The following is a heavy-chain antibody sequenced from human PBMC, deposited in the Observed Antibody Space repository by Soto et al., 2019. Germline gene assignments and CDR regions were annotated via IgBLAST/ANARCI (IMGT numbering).Heavy chain of an antibody. CDR3: AREGYSSVGGIDY. D-gene: IGHD6-19*01. J-gene: IGHJ4*02. V-gene: IGHV1-3*05. CDR1: GYTFTSYA. CDR2: INAGNGNT. Sequence: QVQLVQSGAEEKKPGASVKVSCKASGYTFTSYAMHWVRQAPGQRLEWMGWINAGNGNTKYSQKFQGRVTITRDTSASTAYRELSSLRSEDTAVYYCAREGYSSVGGIDYWGQGTLVTVSS.